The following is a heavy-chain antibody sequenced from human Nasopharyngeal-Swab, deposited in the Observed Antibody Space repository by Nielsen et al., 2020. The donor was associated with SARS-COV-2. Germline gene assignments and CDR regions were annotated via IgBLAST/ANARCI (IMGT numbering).Heavy chain of an antibody. CDR3: ASSGLARRDLGY. Sequence: GESLKISCAASGFTFSTYWMHWVRQAPGKGLVWVSRTNTDGSSTDYADSVKGRFTISRDNSKNTLYLQMNSLRAEDTAVYYCASSGLARRDLGYWGQGTLVTVSS. CDR2: TNTDGSST. J-gene: IGHJ4*02. CDR1: GFTFSTYW. V-gene: IGHV3-74*01. D-gene: IGHD3-16*01.